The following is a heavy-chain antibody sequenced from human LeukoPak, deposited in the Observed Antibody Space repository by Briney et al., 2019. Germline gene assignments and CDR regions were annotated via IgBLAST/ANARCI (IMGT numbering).Heavy chain of an antibody. V-gene: IGHV3-15*01. CDR2: IKSKTDGGTT. Sequence: GGSLRLSCAASLLACSNAWMSWVGQAAGKGLEWVGRIKSKTDGGTTDYAAPVKGRFTISRDDSKNTLYVKMNSLKTEDTAVYYCTTGPYDYGSGTYYRWGQGTLVTVSS. CDR1: LLACSNAW. J-gene: IGHJ4*02. D-gene: IGHD3-10*01. CDR3: TTGPYDYGSGTYYR.